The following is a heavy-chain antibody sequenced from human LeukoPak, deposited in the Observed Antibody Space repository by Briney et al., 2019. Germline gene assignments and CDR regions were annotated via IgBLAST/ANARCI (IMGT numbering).Heavy chain of an antibody. CDR1: GGTFNSYA. CDR2: IIPILGIA. CDR3: AIEMSPSPPNWFDP. V-gene: IGHV1-69*04. Sequence: SVKVSCKASGGTFNSYAISWVRQAPGQGLEWMGRIIPILGIADYAQKFQGRVTITADKSTSTAYMELSSLRSEDTAVYYCAIEMSPSPPNWFDPWGQGTLVTVSS. J-gene: IGHJ5*02. D-gene: IGHD5-24*01.